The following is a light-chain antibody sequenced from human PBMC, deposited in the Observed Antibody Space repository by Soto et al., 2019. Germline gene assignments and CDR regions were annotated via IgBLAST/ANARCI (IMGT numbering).Light chain of an antibody. CDR3: QQYGSSSPLT. CDR1: QSVSNNY. V-gene: IGKV3-20*01. CDR2: GAS. Sequence: EIVLMQSPGTLSLSPGERATLSCRASQSVSNNYVAWYQQKPGQAPRLLIAGASSRATGIPDRFSGSGSGTDFTLTISRLEPADVVVDYWQQYGSSSPLTFGGGTKVEIK. J-gene: IGKJ4*01.